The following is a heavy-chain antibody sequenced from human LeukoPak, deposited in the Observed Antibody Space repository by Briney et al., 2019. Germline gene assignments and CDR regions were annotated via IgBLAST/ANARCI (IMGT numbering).Heavy chain of an antibody. Sequence: GGSLRLSCAASGFTFSSYGMHWVRQAPGKGLEWVAVIWYDGSNKYYADSVKGRFTISRDNSKNTLYLQMNSLRAEDTAVYYCARDGYYGDYEGYFDYWGQGTLVTVSS. V-gene: IGHV3-33*01. CDR2: IWYDGSNK. CDR3: ARDGYYGDYEGYFDY. CDR1: GFTFSSYG. D-gene: IGHD4-17*01. J-gene: IGHJ4*02.